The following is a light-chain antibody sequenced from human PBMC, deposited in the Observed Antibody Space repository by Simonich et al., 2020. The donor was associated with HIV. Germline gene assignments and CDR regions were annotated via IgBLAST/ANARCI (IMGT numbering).Light chain of an antibody. Sequence: EIVMTQSPVTLSLSPGERATLSCRVIQSVSNTLAWYQQKPGQAPRLLIYGASTRATGVPDRFSGSGSGTEFSLTISSLQSEDSAVYYCQQYNKWPLTFGGGTKVEIK. CDR2: GAS. V-gene: IGKV3-15*01. CDR1: QSVSNT. J-gene: IGKJ4*01. CDR3: QQYNKWPLT.